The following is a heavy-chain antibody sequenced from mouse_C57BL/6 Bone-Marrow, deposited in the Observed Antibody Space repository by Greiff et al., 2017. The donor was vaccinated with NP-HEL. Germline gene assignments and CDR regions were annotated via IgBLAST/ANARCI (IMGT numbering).Heavy chain of an antibody. V-gene: IGHV1-42*01. CDR2: INPSTGGT. J-gene: IGHJ3*01. CDR1: GYSFTGYY. D-gene: IGHD1-1*01. Sequence: EVQRVESGPELVKPGASVKISCKASGYSFTGYYMNWVKQSPEKSLEWIGEINPSTGGTTYNQKFKAKATLTVDKSSSTAYMQLKSLTSEDSAVYYCARNYYGSRGADWGKGTLVTVAA. CDR3: ARNYYGSRGAD.